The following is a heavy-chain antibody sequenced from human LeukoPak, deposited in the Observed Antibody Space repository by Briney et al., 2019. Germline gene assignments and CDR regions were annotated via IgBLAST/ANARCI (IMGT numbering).Heavy chain of an antibody. V-gene: IGHV1-8*02. J-gene: IGHJ4*02. CDR3: ARGGGVAVAAFFDY. CDR1: GGTFSSYA. D-gene: IGHD6-19*01. CDR2: MNPNSGNT. Sequence: ASVKVSCKASGGTFSSYAISWVRQAPGQGLEWMGWMNPNSGNTGYAQKFQGRVTMTRNTSISTAYMELSSLRSEDTAVYYCARGGGVAVAAFFDYWGQGTLVTVSS.